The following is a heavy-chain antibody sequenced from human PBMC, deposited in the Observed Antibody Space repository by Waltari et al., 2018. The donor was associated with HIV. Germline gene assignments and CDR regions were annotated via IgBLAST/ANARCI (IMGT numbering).Heavy chain of an antibody. CDR3: AKDLGDSVWGMFSGAHFDS. CDR1: GFPFDTYA. D-gene: IGHD3-16*01. V-gene: IGHV3-23*04. CDR2: IGGSGDIT. Sequence: EVQLEQSGGNLVQPGESLRLSGAASGFPFDTYAMNWVRWAPGNGRVSPSSIGGSGDITCSAASVIVRFTISRDNSKHSVFLQMRILRAEDTAVYYGAKDLGDSVWGMFSGAHFDSWGQGTLVTVSS. J-gene: IGHJ5*01.